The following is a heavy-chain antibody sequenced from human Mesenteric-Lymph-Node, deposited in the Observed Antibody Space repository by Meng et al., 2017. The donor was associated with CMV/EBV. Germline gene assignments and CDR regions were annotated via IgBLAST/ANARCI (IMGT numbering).Heavy chain of an antibody. CDR3: ATVSAYDSGNYSPLQFDY. J-gene: IGHJ4*02. CDR2: IYSGGSR. V-gene: IGHV3-66*02. Sequence: GGSLRLSCAASSFTVSSTYMSWVRQAPGKGLEWVSLIYSGGSRYYADSVNGRFTISRDNSKNTLFLYMNNLRPEDTAVYYCATVSAYDSGNYSPLQFDYWGQGTLVTVPQ. D-gene: IGHD3-10*01. CDR1: SFTVSSTY.